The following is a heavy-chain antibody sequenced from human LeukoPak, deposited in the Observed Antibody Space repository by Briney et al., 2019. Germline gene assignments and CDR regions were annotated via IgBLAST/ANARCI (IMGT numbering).Heavy chain of an antibody. CDR1: GYTFTGYY. Sequence: ASVKVSCKASGYTFTGYYMHWVRQAPGQGLEWMGWINPNSGGTNYAQKFQGRVTMTRDTSISTAYVELSRLRSDDTAVYYCARSAVAGYYFDYWGQGTLVTVSS. CDR3: ARSAVAGYYFDY. V-gene: IGHV1-2*02. D-gene: IGHD6-19*01. J-gene: IGHJ4*02. CDR2: INPNSGGT.